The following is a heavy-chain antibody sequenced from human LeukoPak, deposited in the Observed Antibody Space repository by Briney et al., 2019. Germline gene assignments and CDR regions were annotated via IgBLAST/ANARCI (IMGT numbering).Heavy chain of an antibody. D-gene: IGHD2-2*01. CDR2: ISSSSSYI. Sequence: GGSLRLSCAASGFTFSSYSMNWVRQAPGKGLEWVSSISSSSSYIYYADSVKGRFTISRDNAENSLYLQMSSLRAEDTAVYYCARRYCGSATYRLPYDYWGQGTLVTVSS. CDR1: GFTFSSYS. CDR3: ARRYCGSATYRLPYDY. V-gene: IGHV3-21*01. J-gene: IGHJ4*02.